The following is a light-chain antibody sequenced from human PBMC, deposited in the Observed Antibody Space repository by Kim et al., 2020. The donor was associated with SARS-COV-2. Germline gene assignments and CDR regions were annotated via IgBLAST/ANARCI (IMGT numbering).Light chain of an antibody. J-gene: IGLJ3*02. V-gene: IGLV2-14*01. CDR2: DVS. CDR3: SSYTSSSSWV. CDR1: SSDVGGYNY. Sequence: QSALTQPASVSGSPGQSITISCTGTSSDVGGYNYVSWYQQHPGKAPKLMIYDVSKRPSGVSNRFSGSKSDNTASLTISGLQAEDEADYYCSSYTSSSSWVFGRATQLTVL.